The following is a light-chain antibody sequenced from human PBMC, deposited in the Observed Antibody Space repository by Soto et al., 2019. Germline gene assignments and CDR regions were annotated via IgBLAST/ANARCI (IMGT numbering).Light chain of an antibody. CDR3: QKYNSAPLT. V-gene: IGKV1-27*01. CDR1: QGIAPY. CDR2: ATS. J-gene: IGKJ4*01. Sequence: DVQMTQSPSSLSAFVGERVTITCRASQGIAPYLAWFQQKPGKVPKLLIYATSTLHSGVPARFSGSGSGTDFTLTINSLQPEDVGTYYCQKYNSAPLTFGGGTKVEIK.